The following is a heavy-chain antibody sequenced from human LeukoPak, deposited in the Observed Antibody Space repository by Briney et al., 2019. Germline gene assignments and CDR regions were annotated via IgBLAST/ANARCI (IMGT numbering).Heavy chain of an antibody. CDR1: GYTFTSYG. Sequence: GASVKVSCKASGYTFTSYGISWVRQAPGQGLEWMGWISAYNGNTNYAQKLQGRVTMTTDTSTSTAYMELRSLRSEDTAVYYCARDPYGSGSYYNLDYWGQGTLVTVSS. D-gene: IGHD3-10*01. CDR2: ISAYNGNT. J-gene: IGHJ4*02. CDR3: ARDPYGSGSYYNLDY. V-gene: IGHV1-18*01.